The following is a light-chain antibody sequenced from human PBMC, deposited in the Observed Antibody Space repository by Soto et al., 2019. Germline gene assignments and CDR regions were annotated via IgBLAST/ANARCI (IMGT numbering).Light chain of an antibody. CDR2: GAS. J-gene: IGKJ1*01. V-gene: IGKV3-15*01. CDR3: HKRSNCAQT. Sequence: EIVMTQSPATLSVSPGERATLSCRASQSVSSNLAWYQQKPGQAPRLLIYGASTRATGIPARFSGRGSGTEFTLSISILQSEDFAVYYCHKRSNCAQTFGQGPNVDIK. CDR1: QSVSSN.